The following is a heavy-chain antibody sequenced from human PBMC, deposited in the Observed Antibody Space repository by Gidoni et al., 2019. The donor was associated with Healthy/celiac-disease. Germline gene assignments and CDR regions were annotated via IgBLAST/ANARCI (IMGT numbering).Heavy chain of an antibody. CDR3: ARGEAYYDSSGYYKGDAFDI. V-gene: IGHV3-74*01. D-gene: IGHD3-22*01. J-gene: IGHJ3*02. CDR1: GFTFSSYW. Sequence: EVQLVESGGGLVQPGGSLRLSCAASGFTFSSYWLHWVRQAPGKGLVWVSRINSDGSSTSYADSVKGRFTISRDNAKNTLYLQMNSLRAEDTAVYYCARGEAYYDSSGYYKGDAFDIWGQGTMVTVSS. CDR2: INSDGSST.